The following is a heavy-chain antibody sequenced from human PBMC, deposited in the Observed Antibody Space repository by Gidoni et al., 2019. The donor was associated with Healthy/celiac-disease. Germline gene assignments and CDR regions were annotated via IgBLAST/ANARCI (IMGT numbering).Heavy chain of an antibody. CDR1: GYTFTGYY. CDR3: ARVMVRGVIGSCAY. J-gene: IGHJ4*02. D-gene: IGHD3-10*01. CDR2: INHNSGGT. V-gene: IGHV1-2*02. Sequence: QAQLVQSGAEAQKPGASVTVSCKASGYTFTGYYMHWVRQATGQGLEWMGWINHNSGGTNYAQKFQGRVTMTRDTSISTAYMELSRLRSDDTAVYYCARVMVRGVIGSCAYWGQGTLVTVSS.